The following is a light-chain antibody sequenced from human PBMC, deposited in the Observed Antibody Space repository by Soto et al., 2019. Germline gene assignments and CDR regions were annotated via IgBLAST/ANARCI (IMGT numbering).Light chain of an antibody. CDR1: SGHSSYA. CDR3: QTWGTGTWV. Sequence: QLVLTQSPSASASLGASVKLTCTLSSGHSSYAIAWHQQQPEKGPRYLMKLNNDGSHSKGDGIPDRFSGSSSVAERYLTISSLQSEDEADYYCQTWGTGTWVFGGGTKLTVL. CDR2: LNNDGSH. V-gene: IGLV4-69*01. J-gene: IGLJ3*02.